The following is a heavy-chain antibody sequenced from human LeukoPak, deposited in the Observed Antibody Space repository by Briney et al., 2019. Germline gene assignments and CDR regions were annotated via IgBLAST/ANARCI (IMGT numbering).Heavy chain of an antibody. CDR1: GGSITIYY. Sequence: KPSETLSLTCTVSGGSITIYYWSWIRPPPGKGLEWIGYISDSVSTNYNPSLKSRVSISVDTSNNQFSLKLSSVTAADTAVYCCARGQQQLSRWGQGTLVTVSS. J-gene: IGHJ4*02. V-gene: IGHV4-59*01. CDR2: ISDSVST. D-gene: IGHD6-13*01. CDR3: ARGQQQLSR.